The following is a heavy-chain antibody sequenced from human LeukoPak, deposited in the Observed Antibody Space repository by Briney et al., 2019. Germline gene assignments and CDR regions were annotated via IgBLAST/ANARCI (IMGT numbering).Heavy chain of an antibody. CDR1: GFTFDDYA. Sequence: PGGSLRLSCAASGFTFDDYAMHWVRHAPGKGLEWVSAISGSGGSTYYADSVKGRFTISRDNSKNTLYLQMNSLRAEDTAVYYCAKDMAVAGTVSDYWGQGTLVTVSS. D-gene: IGHD6-19*01. V-gene: IGHV3-23*01. CDR2: ISGSGGST. CDR3: AKDMAVAGTVSDY. J-gene: IGHJ4*02.